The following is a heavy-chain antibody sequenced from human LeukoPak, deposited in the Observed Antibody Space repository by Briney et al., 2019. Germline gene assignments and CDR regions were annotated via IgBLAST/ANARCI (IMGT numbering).Heavy chain of an antibody. D-gene: IGHD6-13*01. CDR2: IYYSGST. V-gene: IGHV4-59*01. Sequence: PSETLSLTCTVSGGSISSYYWSWIRQPPGKGLEWIGYIYYSGSTNYNPSLKSQVTISVDTSKNQFSLKLSSVTAADTAVYYCARVLTGGSSWYHYYYGMDVWGQGTTVTVSS. J-gene: IGHJ6*02. CDR1: GGSISSYY. CDR3: ARVLTGGSSWYHYYYGMDV.